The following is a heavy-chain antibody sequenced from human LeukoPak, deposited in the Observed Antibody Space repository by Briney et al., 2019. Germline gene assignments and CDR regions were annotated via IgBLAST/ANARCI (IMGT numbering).Heavy chain of an antibody. CDR2: IYYTRST. V-gene: IGHV4-59*01. D-gene: IGHD3-10*01. J-gene: IGHJ5*02. CDR1: GGSISSYY. Sequence: SETLSLTCTVSGGSISSYYWSWIRQPPGKGLEWIGYIYYTRSTNYNPSLKSRVTISVDTSKNQFSLKLSSVTAADTAIYYCARGEYFYGSGSYGGDWFDPWGQGTLVTVSS. CDR3: ARGEYFYGSGSYGGDWFDP.